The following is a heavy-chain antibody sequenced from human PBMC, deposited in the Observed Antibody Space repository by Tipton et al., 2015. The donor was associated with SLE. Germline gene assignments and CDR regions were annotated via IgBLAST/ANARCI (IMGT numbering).Heavy chain of an antibody. V-gene: IGHV4-59*01. CDR2: TYFSGST. CDR1: GDSIRNYY. D-gene: IGHD4-17*01. J-gene: IGHJ4*02. Sequence: TLSLTCTVSGDSIRNYYWSWIRQSPGKGLEWIGHTYFSGSTNYNPSLKSRVTISVDTAKNQFSLKLSSVTAADTAVYYCTKDLRDYGDYAYDYWGQGTLVTVSS. CDR3: TKDLRDYGDYAYDY.